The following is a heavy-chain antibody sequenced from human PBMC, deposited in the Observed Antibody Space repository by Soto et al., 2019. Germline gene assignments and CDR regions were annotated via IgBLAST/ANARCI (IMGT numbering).Heavy chain of an antibody. Sequence: QVQLVQSGDEVKKPGVSVKVSCKANGYTFTGYYMHWVRQAPGQGFECMGWISTDSGGTKYAQKFQGWLTMTRDTSISAGHLELRWLTSDDTAVYYCARGPEGNDGFLEYWGKETLVTVSS. CDR1: GYTFTGYY. D-gene: IGHD1-1*01. CDR3: ARGPEGNDGFLEY. CDR2: ISTDSGGT. J-gene: IGHJ4*02. V-gene: IGHV1-2*04.